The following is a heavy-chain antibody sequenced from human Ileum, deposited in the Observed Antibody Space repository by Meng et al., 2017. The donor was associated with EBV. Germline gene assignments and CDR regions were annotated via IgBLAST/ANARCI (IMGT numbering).Heavy chain of an antibody. CDR3: ARGREYTGQLDL. D-gene: IGHD5-18*01. CDR2: IFHSGHT. J-gene: IGHJ5*02. CDR1: GGSFNAYY. V-gene: IGHV4-34*02. Sequence: QVQIEQRGAGLLQPSATLSLHCDVSGGSFNAYYWTWIRQSPGGGLEWIGEIFHSGHTNYNPALESRVSMSVATSKKQFSLLLSSVTAADSGLYFCARGREYTGQLDLWGLGTLVTVSS.